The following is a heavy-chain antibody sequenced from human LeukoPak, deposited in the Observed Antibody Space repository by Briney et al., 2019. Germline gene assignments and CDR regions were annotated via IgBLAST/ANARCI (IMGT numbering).Heavy chain of an antibody. Sequence: SETLSLTCSVSGGSISIYYWTWIRQIPGKGLEWIGYIYYTGTTNYNPLFESRATISVDTSKNQFSLRLTSVTAADTAVYFCARGEDFERYYLAYWGQGTLVTVSS. CDR3: ARGEDFERYYLAY. V-gene: IGHV4-59*01. J-gene: IGHJ4*02. CDR1: GGSISIYY. D-gene: IGHD3-9*01. CDR2: IYYTGTT.